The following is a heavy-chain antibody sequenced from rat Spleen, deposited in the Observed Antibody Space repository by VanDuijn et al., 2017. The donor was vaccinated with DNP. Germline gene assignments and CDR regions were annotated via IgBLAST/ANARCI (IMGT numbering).Heavy chain of an antibody. CDR1: GFSLTDYS. V-gene: IGHV2S8*01. J-gene: IGHJ3*01. CDR2: ISGGGGT. Sequence: QVQLKESGPGMVQPSQTLSLTCTVSGFSLTDYSAHWVRQPPGRGLEWIAAISGGGGTFYNSALKSRLSISRDTSKSQVFLKMNSLKTEDTAMYFCARNYYDGSYRFAYWGQGTLVTVSS. D-gene: IGHD1-12*02. CDR3: ARNYYDGSYRFAY.